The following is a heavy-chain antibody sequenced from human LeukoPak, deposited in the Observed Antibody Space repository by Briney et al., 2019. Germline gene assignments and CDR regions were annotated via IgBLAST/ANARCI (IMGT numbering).Heavy chain of an antibody. CDR3: TRSSIVATSIDH. J-gene: IGHJ4*02. CDR1: AFTFRVYA. Sequence: GGSLRLSCAASAFTFRVYAFSWVRPAPGKGLEWVGFIRSKGYGGTTEYAASVKGRFTISRDDSKSIAYMQMSSLRTEDTAVYYCTRSSIVATSIDHSGQGTLVTVSS. CDR2: IRSKGYGGTT. D-gene: IGHD5-12*01. V-gene: IGHV3-49*04.